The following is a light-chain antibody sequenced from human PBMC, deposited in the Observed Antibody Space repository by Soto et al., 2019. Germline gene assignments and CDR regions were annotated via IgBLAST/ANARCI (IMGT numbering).Light chain of an antibody. Sequence: QSVLTQPRSVSGSPGQSVTISCTGTSNDVGGYHYVSWYQHHPGKAPKLVIYHVTYRPSGVSNRYSGSKSGNSASLTISGLQADDEADYYCCSLTTSHTYVFGSGTKVTVL. V-gene: IGLV2-11*01. CDR2: HVT. CDR3: CSLTTSHTYV. CDR1: SNDVGGYHY. J-gene: IGLJ1*01.